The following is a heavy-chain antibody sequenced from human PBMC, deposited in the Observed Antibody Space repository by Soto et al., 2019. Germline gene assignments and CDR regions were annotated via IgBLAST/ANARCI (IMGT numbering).Heavy chain of an antibody. CDR2: INAGNGNT. CDR1: GYTCTTSA. V-gene: IGHV1-3*01. Sequence: VKDLWKASGYTCTTSAMHWARQAPGQRLEWMGWINAGNGNTKYSQKYQGRVTITRDTSASTAYMELSSLRSEDTAVYYCARVRVYSYGPWGDYWGQGTRVTVSS. J-gene: IGHJ4*02. D-gene: IGHD5-18*01. CDR3: ARVRVYSYGPWGDY.